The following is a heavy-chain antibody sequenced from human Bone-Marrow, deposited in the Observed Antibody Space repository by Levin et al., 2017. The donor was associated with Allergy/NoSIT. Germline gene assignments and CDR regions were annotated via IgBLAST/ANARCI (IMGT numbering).Heavy chain of an antibody. V-gene: IGHV3-74*01. CDR2: INRGGTST. CDR3: ARDPCAYNFGSGSYVDY. CDR1: GFAFSNYW. D-gene: IGHD3-10*01. Sequence: GGSLRLSCAASGFAFSNYWMHWVRQAPGKGLVWVSRINRGGTSTTYADSVKGRFTISRDNAKNTLYLQMNILRGEDTAVYYCARDPCAYNFGSGSYVDYWGQGTLVSVSS. J-gene: IGHJ4*02.